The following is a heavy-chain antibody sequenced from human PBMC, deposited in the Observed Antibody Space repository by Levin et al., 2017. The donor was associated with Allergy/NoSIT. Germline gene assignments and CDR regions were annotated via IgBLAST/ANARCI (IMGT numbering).Heavy chain of an antibody. CDR1: GYTFTSFG. Sequence: GGSLRLSCKASGYTFTSFGINWVRQAPGQGLEWMGWISAYNGNSNYPQKVQGRVTMTTDTSTSTAYMELRSLRSDDTAVYYCVRALGNNNSYFIDYWGQGTLVTVSS. D-gene: IGHD6-13*01. J-gene: IGHJ4*02. CDR2: ISAYNGNS. V-gene: IGHV1-18*01. CDR3: VRALGNNNSYFIDY.